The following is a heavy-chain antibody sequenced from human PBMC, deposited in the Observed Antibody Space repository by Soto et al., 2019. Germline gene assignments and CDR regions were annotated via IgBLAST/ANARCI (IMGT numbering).Heavy chain of an antibody. CDR3: AMVPDY. CDR2: IDKSGST. D-gene: IGHD6-13*01. V-gene: IGHV4-31*03. CDR1: GSSISSGCYY. J-gene: IGHJ4*02. Sequence: PSETLSLTCTVSGSSISSGCYYWSWIRQNPGKGLEWIGDIDKSGSTYYNQSLKRRDTISVDTSKNQFFLKLSSVTAADTAVYYCAMVPDYWGQGTLVTVS.